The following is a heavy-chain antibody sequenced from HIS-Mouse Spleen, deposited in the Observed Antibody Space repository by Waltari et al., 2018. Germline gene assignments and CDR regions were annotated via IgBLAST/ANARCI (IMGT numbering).Heavy chain of an antibody. CDR1: GGSFSGYY. V-gene: IGHV4-34*01. CDR3: ARGQGWGIDAFDI. Sequence: QVQLQQWGAGLLKPSETLSLTCAVYGGSFSGYYWSWIRQPPGKGLEWIGEINHSGSTNYNPSLKSRVNISVDTSKNQFSLKLSSVTAADTAVYYCARGQGWGIDAFDIWGQGTMVTVSS. D-gene: IGHD3-16*01. J-gene: IGHJ3*02. CDR2: INHSGST.